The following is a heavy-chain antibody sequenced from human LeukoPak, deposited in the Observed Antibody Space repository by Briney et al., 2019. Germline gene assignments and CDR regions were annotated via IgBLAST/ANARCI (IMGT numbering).Heavy chain of an antibody. V-gene: IGHV4-34*01. J-gene: IGHJ3*02. CDR3: ARATYYYDSSGRTDAFDI. Sequence: SETLSLTCAVYGGSFSGYYWSWIRQPPGKGLEWIGEINHSGTTNYNPSLKSRVTISVDTSKNQFSLKLSSVTAADTAVYYCARATYYYDSSGRTDAFDIWGQGTMVTVSS. CDR2: INHSGTT. CDR1: GGSFSGYY. D-gene: IGHD3-22*01.